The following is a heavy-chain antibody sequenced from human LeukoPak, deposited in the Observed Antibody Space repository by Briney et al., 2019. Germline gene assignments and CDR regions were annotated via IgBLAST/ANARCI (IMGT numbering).Heavy chain of an antibody. D-gene: IGHD3-3*01. CDR3: AKDSSPYYDFWSGYSSY. J-gene: IGHJ4*02. V-gene: IGHV3-23*01. CDR2: ISASGGST. CDR1: GFTFSSYT. Sequence: GGSLRLSCAASGFTFSSYTMSWVRQAPGKGLEWVSAISASGGSTYYADSVKGRFTISRDNSKNTLYLQMNSLRAEDTAVYYCAKDSSPYYDFWSGYSSYWGQGTLVTVSS.